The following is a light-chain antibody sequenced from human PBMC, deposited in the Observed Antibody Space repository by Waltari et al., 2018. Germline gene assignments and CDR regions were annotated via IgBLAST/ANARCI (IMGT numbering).Light chain of an antibody. Sequence: SYELTQPPSVSVSPGQTASITCSGDKLGDKYACWYQQKPGQSPVLVIYQDSKRPSGIPGRFSGSNSGNTAPLTIGGTQAMDEADYYCQAWDSSTVVFGGGTKLTVL. CDR3: QAWDSSTVV. CDR1: KLGDKY. V-gene: IGLV3-1*01. CDR2: QDS. J-gene: IGLJ2*01.